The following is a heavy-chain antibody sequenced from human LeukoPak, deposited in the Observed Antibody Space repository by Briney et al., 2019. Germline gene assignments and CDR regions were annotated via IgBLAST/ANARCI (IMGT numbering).Heavy chain of an antibody. CDR2: IHYSGST. J-gene: IGHJ4*02. D-gene: IGHD4-11*01. CDR1: GDSISGFY. CDR3: ARGMTTLTPLAY. V-gene: IGHV4-59*01. Sequence: SETLYLTCTVSGDSISGFYWRWIRQPPGKGLEWIGYIHYSGSTTYNPSLKSRVTISVDTSKNQFSLRLSSVTAADTAVYYCARGMTTLTPLAYWGQGALVTVSS.